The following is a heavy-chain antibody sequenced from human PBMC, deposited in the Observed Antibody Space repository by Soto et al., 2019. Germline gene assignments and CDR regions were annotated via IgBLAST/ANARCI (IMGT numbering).Heavy chain of an antibody. CDR2: MSPESGNT. D-gene: IGHD5-12*01. V-gene: IGHV1-8*01. CDR3: ERGRGNVEMATKLDY. J-gene: IGHJ4*02. Sequence: GASVKVSCKASGYTFTDYDINWVRQASGQGLEYMGWMSPESGNTGYAPQFQGRVTMTRNTSISTAYMELNSLRAEDTAVYYCERGRGNVEMATKLDYWGQGTLVTVSS. CDR1: GYTFTDYD.